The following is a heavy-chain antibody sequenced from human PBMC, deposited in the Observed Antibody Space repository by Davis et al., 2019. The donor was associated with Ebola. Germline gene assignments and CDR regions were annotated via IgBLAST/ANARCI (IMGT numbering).Heavy chain of an antibody. Sequence: ASVKVSCKASGYTFTSYYMHWVRQAPGQGLEWMGIINPSGGSTSYAQKFQGRFTISRDNAKNSLYLQMNSLRAEDTALYYCVKDRSGGLGGYLFGMDVWGKGTSVTVSS. CDR3: VKDRSGGLGGYLFGMDV. CDR2: INPSGGST. D-gene: IGHD3-22*01. J-gene: IGHJ6*04. V-gene: IGHV1-46*01. CDR1: GYTFTSYY.